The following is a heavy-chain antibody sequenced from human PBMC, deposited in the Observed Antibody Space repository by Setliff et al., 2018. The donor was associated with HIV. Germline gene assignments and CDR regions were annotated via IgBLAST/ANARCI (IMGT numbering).Heavy chain of an antibody. CDR3: ARHGVATGTPPYYNFYGMDV. Sequence: ASVKVSCKASGYIFINYGMSWVRQAPGQGLEWMGWISAYNGNIHYAQKLQGRLTVTTDTSTRTAYMELRSLTSDDTAVYSCARHGVATGTPPYYNFYGMDVWGKGTTGTVSS. CDR2: ISAYNGNI. V-gene: IGHV1-18*01. D-gene: IGHD2-21*02. J-gene: IGHJ6*04. CDR1: GYIFINYG.